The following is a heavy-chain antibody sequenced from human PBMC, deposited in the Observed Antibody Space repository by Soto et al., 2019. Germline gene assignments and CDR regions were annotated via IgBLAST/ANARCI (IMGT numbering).Heavy chain of an antibody. D-gene: IGHD3-3*01. CDR1: GFSLTTSGVG. Sequence: QITLNESGPTVVRPTETLTLTCRFSGFSLTTSGVGVGWIRQSPGKAPEWLALIYWDDDKRYSASLKSRLTFPNDTSKNQVVLTVSDLDPTDTATYYCSHRVLRTVFGLVTTTAIYFDFWGQGTPVAVSS. CDR2: IYWDDDK. CDR3: SHRVLRTVFGLVTTTAIYFDF. V-gene: IGHV2-5*02. J-gene: IGHJ4*02.